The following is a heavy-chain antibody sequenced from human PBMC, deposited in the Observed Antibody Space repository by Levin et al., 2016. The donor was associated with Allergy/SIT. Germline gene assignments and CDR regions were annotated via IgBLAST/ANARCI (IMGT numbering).Heavy chain of an antibody. J-gene: IGHJ4*02. CDR2: INHSGST. Sequence: SETLSLTCAVYGGSFSGYYWSWIRQPPGKGLEWIGEINHSGSTNYNPSLKSRVTISVDTSKNQFSLKLSSVTAADTAVYYCITMVRGVDYWGQGTLVTVSS. CDR1: GGSFSGYY. V-gene: IGHV4-34*01. CDR3: ITMVRGVDY. D-gene: IGHD3-10*01.